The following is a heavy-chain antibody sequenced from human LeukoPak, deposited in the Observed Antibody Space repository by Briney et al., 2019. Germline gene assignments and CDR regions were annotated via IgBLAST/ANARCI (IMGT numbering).Heavy chain of an antibody. J-gene: IGHJ6*03. Sequence: PGGSLRLSCAASGFTFSSYAMSWVRQATGQGLEWVSAISGNSGSTYYADSVKGRFTISRDNSKSTLYLQMNSLRAEDTALYYCAKAYGSGSYYDYYYYMDVWGKGTTVTVSS. CDR3: AKAYGSGSYYDYYYYMDV. D-gene: IGHD3-10*01. CDR2: ISGNSGST. CDR1: GFTFSSYA. V-gene: IGHV3-23*01.